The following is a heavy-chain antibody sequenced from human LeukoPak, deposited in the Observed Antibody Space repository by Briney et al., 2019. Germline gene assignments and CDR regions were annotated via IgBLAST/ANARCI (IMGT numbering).Heavy chain of an antibody. V-gene: IGHV3-30*04. D-gene: IGHD2-2*01. CDR2: ISYDGSNK. CDR1: GFTFSSYA. CDR3: AREVDCSSTSCYSRSYYYYGMDV. J-gene: IGHJ6*02. Sequence: PGGSLRLSCAASGFTFSSYAMHWVRQAPGKGLEWVAVISYDGSNKYYADSVKGRFTISRDNSKNTLYLQMNSLRAEDTAVYYCAREVDCSSTSCYSRSYYYYGMDVWGQGTTVTVSS.